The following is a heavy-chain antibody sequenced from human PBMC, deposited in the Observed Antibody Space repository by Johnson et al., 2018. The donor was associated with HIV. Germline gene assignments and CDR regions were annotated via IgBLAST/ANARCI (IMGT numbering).Heavy chain of an antibody. CDR1: GFTFSSYA. V-gene: IGHV3-30*04. CDR2: ISYDGSNK. J-gene: IGHJ3*02. CDR3: AKGLRPYGSGPSDACDI. Sequence: QVQLVESGGGVVQPGRSLRLSCAASGFTFSSYAMHWVRQAPGKGLELVAVISYDGSNKYYADSVKGRFPISRDNSINTLYLQMNSLRAEDTAVYYCAKGLRPYGSGPSDACDIWGQGTMVTVSS. D-gene: IGHD3-10*01.